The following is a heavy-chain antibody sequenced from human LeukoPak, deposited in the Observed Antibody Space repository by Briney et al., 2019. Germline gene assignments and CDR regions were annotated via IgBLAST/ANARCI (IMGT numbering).Heavy chain of an antibody. CDR1: GFTFSSYS. Sequence: PGGSLRLSCAASGFTFSSYSMNWVRQAPGKGLEWVSSISSSSSYIYYADSVKGRFTISRDNAKNSLYLQMNSLRAEDTAVYYCARVMRGSERPDYWGQGTLVTVSS. V-gene: IGHV3-21*01. D-gene: IGHD1-26*01. CDR2: ISSSSSYI. J-gene: IGHJ4*02. CDR3: ARVMRGSERPDY.